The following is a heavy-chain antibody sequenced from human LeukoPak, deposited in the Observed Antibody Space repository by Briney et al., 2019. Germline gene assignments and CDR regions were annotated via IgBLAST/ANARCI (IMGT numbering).Heavy chain of an antibody. V-gene: IGHV4-59*01. D-gene: IGHD5-18*01. CDR1: GGSINGYY. CDR2: FYSSGSA. CDR3: ARVFGYTYGHADY. Sequence: SETLSLTCTVSGGSINGYYWCWMRQPPGKGLEWIGNFYSSGSANYNPSLKSRVTISVETSKNQFSLKLSSVTAADTAVYYCARVFGYTYGHADYWGRGTLVTVSS. J-gene: IGHJ4*02.